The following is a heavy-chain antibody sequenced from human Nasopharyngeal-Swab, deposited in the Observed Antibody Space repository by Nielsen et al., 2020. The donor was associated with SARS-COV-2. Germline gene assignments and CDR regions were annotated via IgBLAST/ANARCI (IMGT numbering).Heavy chain of an antibody. CDR3: ARGRWNYYYYYGMDV. D-gene: IGHD2-15*01. CDR1: GFTFSSYS. J-gene: IGHJ6*02. CDR2: ISSSSTI. V-gene: IGHV3-48*04. Sequence: GASLKISCAASGFTFSSYSMNWVRQAPGKGLEWVSYISSSSTIYYADSVKGRFTISRDNAKNSLYLQMNSLRAEDTAVYYCARGRWNYYYYYGMDVWGQGTAVTVSS.